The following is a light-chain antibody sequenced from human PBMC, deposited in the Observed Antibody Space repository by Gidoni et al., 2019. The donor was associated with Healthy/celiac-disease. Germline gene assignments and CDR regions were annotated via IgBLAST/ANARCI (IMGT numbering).Light chain of an antibody. CDR2: KAS. Sequence: DIQMTQSPSTLSASVGERVTITCRASQSISSWLAWYQQKPGKAPNLLIYKASSLESGVPSRFSGSGSGTEFTLTISSLQPDDFATYYCQQYNSYPYTFXXXTKLEIK. J-gene: IGKJ2*01. CDR1: QSISSW. CDR3: QQYNSYPYT. V-gene: IGKV1-5*03.